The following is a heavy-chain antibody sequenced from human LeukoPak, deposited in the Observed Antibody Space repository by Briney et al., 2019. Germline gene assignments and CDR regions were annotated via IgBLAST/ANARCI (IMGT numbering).Heavy chain of an antibody. V-gene: IGHV1-2*02. J-gene: IGHJ3*02. Sequence: ASVKVSCKASGYTFTGYYMHWVRQAPGQGLEWMGWINPNSGGTNYAQRFQGRVTMTRDTSISTAYMELSSLRSDDTAVYYCARFPRRITMIVVAYAFDIWGQGTMVTVSS. CDR2: INPNSGGT. CDR3: ARFPRRITMIVVAYAFDI. D-gene: IGHD3-22*01. CDR1: GYTFTGYY.